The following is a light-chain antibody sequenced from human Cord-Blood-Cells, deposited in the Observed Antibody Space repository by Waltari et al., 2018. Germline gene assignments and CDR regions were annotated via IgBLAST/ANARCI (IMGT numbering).Light chain of an antibody. CDR1: SSDVGGYNL. Sequence: QSALTQPASVSGSPGQSITISCTGTSSDVGGYNLVSWYQQHPGKAPKLMIYDGSKRRSGVSYRFSGSKSGNKASLTITGLQDDDEADYYCCSYAGSSTFKVFGGGTKLTVL. V-gene: IGLV2-23*03. CDR3: CSYAGSSTFKV. J-gene: IGLJ2*01. CDR2: DGS.